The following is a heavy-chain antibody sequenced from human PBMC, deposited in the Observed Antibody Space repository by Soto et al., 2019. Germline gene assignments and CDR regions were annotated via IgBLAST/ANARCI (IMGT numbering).Heavy chain of an antibody. J-gene: IGHJ4*02. CDR1: GLTFSDYY. CDR3: ARSHLYYDSSGYPDY. CDR2: ISSSGNTI. D-gene: IGHD3-22*01. V-gene: IGHV3-11*01. Sequence: GGSLRLSCAASGLTFSDYYMSWIRQAPGKGLEWVSYISSSGNTIYYADSVKGRFTISRDNAKNSLYLQMNSLRAEDTAVYYCARSHLYYDSSGYPDYWGQGTLVTVSS.